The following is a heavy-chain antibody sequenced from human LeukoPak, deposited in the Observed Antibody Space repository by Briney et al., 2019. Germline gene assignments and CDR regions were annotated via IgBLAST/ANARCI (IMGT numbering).Heavy chain of an antibody. D-gene: IGHD6-19*01. CDR2: INSDGSSI. CDR1: GFILNINW. J-gene: IGHJ4*02. Sequence: GGSLRLSCEASGFILNINWMHWVGQAPGQGLVWDSRINSDGSSISYADSVKGRFSISRDNAKNTVYLQMNSLRAEDTAVYYCAAVSSSGWADLTFDHWGQGTLVSVSS. V-gene: IGHV3-74*01. CDR3: AAVSSSGWADLTFDH.